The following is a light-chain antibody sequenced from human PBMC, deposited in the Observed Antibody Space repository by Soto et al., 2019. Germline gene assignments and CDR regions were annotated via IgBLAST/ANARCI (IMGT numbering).Light chain of an antibody. CDR2: DAS. J-gene: IGKJ1*01. Sequence: EIVLTQSAGTLSLSPGERATLSCRASQTVSGSYLAWFQQKPGQAPRLLIYDASTRAAGVPDRFSGSGSGTDFSLTINRLEPEYFAVYYCQHYGSSPWTFGQGTKVEIK. V-gene: IGKV3-20*01. CDR3: QHYGSSPWT. CDR1: QTVSGSY.